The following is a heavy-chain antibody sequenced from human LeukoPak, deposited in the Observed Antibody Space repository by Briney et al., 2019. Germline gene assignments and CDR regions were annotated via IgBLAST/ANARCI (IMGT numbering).Heavy chain of an antibody. CDR2: IIPILGIA. J-gene: IGHJ4*02. V-gene: IGHV1-69*04. CDR1: GGTFSSYA. Sequence: SVKVSCKASGGTFSSYAISWVRQAPGQGLEWMGRIIPILGIANYAQKFQGRVTITADKSTSTAYMELSSLRSEDTAVYYCARGLVVAALNFDYWGQGTLVTVSS. D-gene: IGHD2-15*01. CDR3: ARGLVVAALNFDY.